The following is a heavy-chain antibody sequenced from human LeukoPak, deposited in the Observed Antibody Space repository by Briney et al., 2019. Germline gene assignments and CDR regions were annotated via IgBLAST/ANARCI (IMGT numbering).Heavy chain of an antibody. CDR3: ARSGVGSGWSPHFDY. D-gene: IGHD6-19*01. V-gene: IGHV4-39*07. CDR1: VGSISTTSYY. CDR2: IYYGGST. Sequence: SETLSLTCTVSVGSISTTSYYWGWIRQPPGKGLEWIGRIYYGGSTYYSPSLKSRVTISLDTSKHQFSLKLSSVTAADTAVYYCARSGVGSGWSPHFDYWGQGTLVTVSS. J-gene: IGHJ4*02.